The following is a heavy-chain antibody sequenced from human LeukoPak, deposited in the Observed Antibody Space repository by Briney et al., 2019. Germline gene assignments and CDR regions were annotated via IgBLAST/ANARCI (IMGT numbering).Heavy chain of an antibody. J-gene: IGHJ4*02. CDR3: ARVGAAGTSLDY. CDR2: ICYSVNT. CDR1: GGSISSSISSHC. D-gene: IGHD6-19*01. Sequence: PSETLSLTCTVSGGSISSSISSHCWGWVRQPPGRGLEWIGSICYSVNTYYNPSVRSRVTMSVDTSKNQLTLKLSSVTAADTAVYYCARVGAAGTSLDYWGQGTLVTASS. V-gene: IGHV4-39*02.